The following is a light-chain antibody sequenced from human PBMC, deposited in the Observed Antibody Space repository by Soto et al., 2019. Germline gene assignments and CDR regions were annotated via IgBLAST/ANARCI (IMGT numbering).Light chain of an antibody. CDR2: AAS. J-gene: IGKJ4*01. V-gene: IGKV1-39*01. CDR1: QSITTY. CDR3: QQSYNVPRT. Sequence: DIQMAQSPSSLSASVGDRVTITCRASQSITTYLNWYQQKPGKAPKLLIYAASSSQSGVPSRFTGSGSGTDFTLTISSLQPEDFATYFCQQSYNVPRTFGGGTKVDI.